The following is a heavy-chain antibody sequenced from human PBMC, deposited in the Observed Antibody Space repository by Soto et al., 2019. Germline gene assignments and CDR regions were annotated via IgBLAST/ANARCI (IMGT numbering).Heavy chain of an antibody. CDR1: GLSHTTSTLS. J-gene: IGHJ4*02. CDR2: IDWDDAK. V-gene: IGHV2-70*01. D-gene: IGHD6-19*01. CDR3: ARKIRLASGYLDY. Sequence: SGPTLVNPTQTVTQTCAFSGLSHTTSTLSVSWIRQPPGKALEWLALIDWDDAKYYSTSLTTRLTISKDPSKNQVVLTMTNVDPVDTATYFCARKIRLASGYLDYWGQGTLGTVSS.